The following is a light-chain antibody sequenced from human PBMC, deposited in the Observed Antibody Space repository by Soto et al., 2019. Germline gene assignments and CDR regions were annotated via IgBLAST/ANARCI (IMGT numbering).Light chain of an antibody. J-gene: IGLJ2*01. CDR1: SSNLGAGYD. CDR3: QSHATGMHVV. V-gene: IGLV1-40*01. Sequence: QSVLTQPPSVSGSPGQRVSISCTGTSSNLGAGYDVYWYQQLPGTAPKVFIYGNSNRPSGVTDRFSGSKSGTSASLAITGIQTEDEADTDSQSHATGMHVVFAEGTKLTVL. CDR2: GNS.